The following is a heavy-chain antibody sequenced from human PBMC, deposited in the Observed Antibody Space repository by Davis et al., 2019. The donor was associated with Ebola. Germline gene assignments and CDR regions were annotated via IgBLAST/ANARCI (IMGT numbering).Heavy chain of an antibody. D-gene: IGHD3-22*01. CDR1: GGSISSYY. Sequence: PGGSLRLSCTVSGGSISSYYWSWIRQPPGKGLEWIGYIYYSGSTNYNPSLKSRVTISVDTSKNQFSLKLSSVTAADTAVYYCARASGDSSGYYYQYNWFDPWGQGTLVTVSS. CDR3: ARASGDSSGYYYQYNWFDP. J-gene: IGHJ5*02. V-gene: IGHV4-59*12. CDR2: IYYSGST.